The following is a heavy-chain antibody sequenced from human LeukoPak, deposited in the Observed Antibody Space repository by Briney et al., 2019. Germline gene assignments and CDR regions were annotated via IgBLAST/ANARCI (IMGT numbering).Heavy chain of an antibody. V-gene: IGHV4-31*03. D-gene: IGHD2-2*01. CDR3: ARTAAAFYYYGMDV. Sequence: SETLSLTCTVSGGSISSGGYYWSWIRQHPGKGLGWIGYIYHSRSSYYSPSLKSRVTISVDTSNNHCSLKMNSVTAADTAVYYCARTAAAFYYYGMDVWGQGTTVTISS. CDR2: IYHSRSS. CDR1: GGSISSGGYY. J-gene: IGHJ6*02.